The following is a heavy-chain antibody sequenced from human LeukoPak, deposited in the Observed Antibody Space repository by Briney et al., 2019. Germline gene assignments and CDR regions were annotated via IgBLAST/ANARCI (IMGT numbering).Heavy chain of an antibody. CDR1: EFTFSSYG. Sequence: GGSLRLSCAASEFTFSSYGMHWVRRAPGKGLEWVAVIWYDGSNKYYADSVKGRFTISRDNSKNTLYLQMNSLRAEDTAVYYCAKDMRLRGVIVTLDYWGQGTLVTVSS. CDR2: IWYDGSNK. J-gene: IGHJ4*02. CDR3: AKDMRLRGVIVTLDY. V-gene: IGHV3-30*02. D-gene: IGHD3-16*02.